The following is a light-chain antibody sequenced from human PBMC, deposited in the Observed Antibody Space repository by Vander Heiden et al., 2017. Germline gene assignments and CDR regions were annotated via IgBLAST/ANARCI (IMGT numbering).Light chain of an antibody. Sequence: QSVLTQPPSPSGTPGQRVTISCSGSSSNIGSNYVYWYQQLPGTAPKLLIYRNNQRPSGVPDRFSGSKSGTSASLAISGLRSEDEADYYCAAWDDSLSGLVFGGGTKLTVL. CDR1: SSNIGSNY. J-gene: IGLJ3*02. V-gene: IGLV1-47*01. CDR3: AAWDDSLSGLV. CDR2: RNN.